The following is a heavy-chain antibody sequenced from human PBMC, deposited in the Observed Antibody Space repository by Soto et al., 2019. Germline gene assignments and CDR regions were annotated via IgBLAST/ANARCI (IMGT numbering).Heavy chain of an antibody. Sequence: LRLSCAASGFTFSSYSMNWVRQAPGKGLEWVSYISSSSSTIYYADSVKGRFTISRDNAKNSLYLQMNSLRDEDTAVYYCARVDITGTAYYYYYGMDVWGQGTTVTVSS. D-gene: IGHD1-7*01. CDR3: ARVDITGTAYYYYYGMDV. V-gene: IGHV3-48*02. CDR2: ISSSSSTI. CDR1: GFTFSSYS. J-gene: IGHJ6*02.